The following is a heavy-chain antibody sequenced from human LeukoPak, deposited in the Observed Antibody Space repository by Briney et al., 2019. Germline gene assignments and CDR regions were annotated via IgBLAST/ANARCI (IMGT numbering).Heavy chain of an antibody. D-gene: IGHD6-13*01. V-gene: IGHV4-34*01. CDR3: ARRISSSWYGYYYYYYMDV. CDR1: GGSFSGYY. CDR2: INHSGST. J-gene: IGHJ6*03. Sequence: PSETLSLTCAVYGGSFSGYYWSWIRQPPGKGLEWIGEINHSGSTNYNPSLKSRVTISVDTSKNQFSLKLSSVTAADTAVYYCARRISSSWYGYYYYYYMDVWGKGTTVTISS.